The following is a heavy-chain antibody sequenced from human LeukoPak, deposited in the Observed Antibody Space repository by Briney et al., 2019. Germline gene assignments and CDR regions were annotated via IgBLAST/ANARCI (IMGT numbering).Heavy chain of an antibody. CDR1: GFTFSSYA. CDR2: ISYDGSNK. Sequence: PGRSLRLSCAASGFTFSSYAMHWVRQAPGKGLEWVAVISYDGSNKYYADSVKGRFTISRDNSKNTLYLQMNSLRVEDTAVYYCAKDQDTKYYDSSSDYWGQGTLVTVSS. CDR3: AKDQDTKYYDSSSDY. J-gene: IGHJ4*02. D-gene: IGHD3-22*01. V-gene: IGHV3-30-3*01.